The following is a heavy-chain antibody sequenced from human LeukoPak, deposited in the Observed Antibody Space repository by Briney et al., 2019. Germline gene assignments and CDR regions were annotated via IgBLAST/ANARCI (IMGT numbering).Heavy chain of an antibody. J-gene: IGHJ6*03. V-gene: IGHV7-4-1*02. CDR1: GYTFTSYA. CDR3: ARVGDYYDSSGYYSDYYYYMDV. D-gene: IGHD3-22*01. CDR2: INTNTGNP. Sequence: ASVKVSCKASGYTFTSYAMNWVRQAPGQGLEWMGWINTNTGNPTYAQGFTGRFVFSLDTSVSTAYLQISSLKAEDTAVYYCARVGDYYDSSGYYSDYYYYMDVWGKGTTATVSS.